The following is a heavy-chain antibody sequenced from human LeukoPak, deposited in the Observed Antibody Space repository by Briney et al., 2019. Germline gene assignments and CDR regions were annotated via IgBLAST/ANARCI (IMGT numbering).Heavy chain of an antibody. CDR1: GYTFTAYY. V-gene: IGHV1-2*02. CDR3: ASGGGWGTRVEVYY. J-gene: IGHJ4*02. D-gene: IGHD1-1*01. Sequence: ASVKVSCKASGYTFTAYYIHWVRQAPGQGLEWMGWINPNSGDTNYAQKFQGRVTLTRDTSISTAYMELSSLRSGETAVYYCASGGGWGTRVEVYYWGQGTLVTVSS. CDR2: INPNSGDT.